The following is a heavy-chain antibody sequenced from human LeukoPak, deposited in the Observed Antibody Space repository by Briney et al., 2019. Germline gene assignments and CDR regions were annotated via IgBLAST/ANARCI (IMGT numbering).Heavy chain of an antibody. V-gene: IGHV5-51*01. Sequence: GESLKISCKGSGYTFFSYWIGWVRQMPGKGLEWMGIIYPGDSDTRYNPSLQGQVTISVDTSIGTAYLQWSSLKASDTAIYYCARQNDFRLDYWGQGTLVTVSS. D-gene: IGHD3-3*01. CDR3: ARQNDFRLDY. CDR2: IYPGDSDT. J-gene: IGHJ4*02. CDR1: GYTFFSYW.